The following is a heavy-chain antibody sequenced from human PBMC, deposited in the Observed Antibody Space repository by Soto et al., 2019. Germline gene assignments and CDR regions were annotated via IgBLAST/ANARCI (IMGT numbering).Heavy chain of an antibody. CDR3: ARGNWFDP. Sequence: QVQLVQSGAEVKKPGASVKVSCKASGYTFITYDINWVLQATGQGLEWVGWVNHDSGKTDYAQKCQGRVTMTRNTSISTVYMELSVLRSEDTAVYYCARGNWFDPWGQGTLVTVSS. CDR1: GYTFITYD. CDR2: VNHDSGKT. V-gene: IGHV1-8*01. J-gene: IGHJ5*02.